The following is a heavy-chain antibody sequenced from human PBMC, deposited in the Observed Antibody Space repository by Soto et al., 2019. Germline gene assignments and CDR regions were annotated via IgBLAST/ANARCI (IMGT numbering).Heavy chain of an antibody. CDR1: GYSFTSYW. D-gene: IGHD3-22*01. CDR2: IYPGDSDT. CDR3: ARLSYYYDSSGYDPWPLDY. V-gene: IGHV5-51*01. J-gene: IGHJ4*02. Sequence: GESLKISCKGSGYSFTSYWIGWVRQMPGKGLEWMGIIYPGDSDTRYSPSFQGQVTISADKSISTAYLQWSSLKASDTAMYYCARLSYYYDSSGYDPWPLDYWGKGTLVTVSS.